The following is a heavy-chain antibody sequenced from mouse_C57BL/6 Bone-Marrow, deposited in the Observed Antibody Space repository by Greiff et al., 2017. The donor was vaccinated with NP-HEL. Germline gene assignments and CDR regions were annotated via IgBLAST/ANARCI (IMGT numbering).Heavy chain of an antibody. CDR3: ARGQLRSSLDYFDY. CDR1: GYTFTSYW. Sequence: QVQLQQPGAELVRPGSSVKLSCKASGYTFTSYWMHWVKQRPIQGLEWIGNIDPSDSETHYNQKFKDKATLTVDKSSSTAYMQLSSLTSEDSAVYYCARGQLRSSLDYFDYWGQGTTLTVSS. CDR2: IDPSDSET. V-gene: IGHV1-52*01. J-gene: IGHJ2*01. D-gene: IGHD3-2*02.